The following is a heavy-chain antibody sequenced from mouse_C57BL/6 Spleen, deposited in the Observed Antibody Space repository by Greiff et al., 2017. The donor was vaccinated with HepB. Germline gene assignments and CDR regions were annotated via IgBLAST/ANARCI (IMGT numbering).Heavy chain of an antibody. J-gene: IGHJ2*01. V-gene: IGHV1-72*01. Sequence: QVQLKQSGAELVKPGASVKLSCKASGYTFTSYWMHWVKQRPGRGLEWIGRIDPNSGGTKYNEKFKSKATLTVDKPSSTAYMQLSSLTSEDSAVYYCARSGIYYDYDGDYFDYWGQGTTLTVSS. CDR1: GYTFTSYW. D-gene: IGHD2-4*01. CDR3: ARSGIYYDYDGDYFDY. CDR2: IDPNSGGT.